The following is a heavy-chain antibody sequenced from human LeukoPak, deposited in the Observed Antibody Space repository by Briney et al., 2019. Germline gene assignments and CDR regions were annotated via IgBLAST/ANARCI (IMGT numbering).Heavy chain of an antibody. J-gene: IGHJ4*02. Sequence: GGSLRLFCAASGFSFDDYGMNWVRQAPGKGLEWVSDINWNGGNTVYADSVKGRFTISRDNAKNSLYLQMNSLRAGDTAFYYCARGEAAAGNGIDYWGQGTLVTVSS. CDR3: ARGEAAAGNGIDY. CDR2: INWNGGNT. CDR1: GFSFDDYG. D-gene: IGHD6-13*01. V-gene: IGHV3-20*04.